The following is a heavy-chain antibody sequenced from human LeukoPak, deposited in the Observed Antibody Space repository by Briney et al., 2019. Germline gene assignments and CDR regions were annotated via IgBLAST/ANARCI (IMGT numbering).Heavy chain of an antibody. D-gene: IGHD3-16*02. CDR3: ARASYYDYVWGSYRYAGYYYYMDV. CDR1: GGSISSYY. Sequence: PSETLSLTCTVSGGSISSYYRSWIRQPPGKGPEWIGYIYYSGSTNYNPSLKSRVTISVDTSKNQFSLKLSSVTAADTAVYYCARASYYDYVWGSYRYAGYYYYMDVWGKGTTVTVSS. V-gene: IGHV4-59*01. J-gene: IGHJ6*03. CDR2: IYYSGST.